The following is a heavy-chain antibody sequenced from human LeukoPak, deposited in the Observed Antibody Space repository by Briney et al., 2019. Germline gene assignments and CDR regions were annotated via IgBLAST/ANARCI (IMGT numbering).Heavy chain of an antibody. J-gene: IGHJ2*01. CDR1: GYTFTGYY. CDR2: IIPIVGTT. D-gene: IGHD3-3*01. CDR3: AKDSDGIGAIKKWYFDL. V-gene: IGHV1-69*05. Sequence: SVKVSCKASGYTFTGYYMHWVRQAPGQGLEWMGRIIPIVGTTNYAQKFQGRVTITTDESQRTVYMELRSMRSEDTAVYYCAKDSDGIGAIKKWYFDLWGRGTLVTVSS.